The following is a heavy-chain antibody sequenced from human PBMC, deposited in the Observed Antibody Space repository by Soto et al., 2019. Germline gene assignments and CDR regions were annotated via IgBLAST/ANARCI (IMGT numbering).Heavy chain of an antibody. J-gene: IGHJ4*02. Sequence: PGGSLRLSCAASGFAFSNFAMTWVRQAPGRGLEWVAAIRGNGADTFYAASVKGRFTISRDNSKNTLYLQMNSLRAEDTAVYYCARIETMKYDYWGQGTLVTVSS. CDR1: GFAFSNFA. CDR2: IRGNGADT. V-gene: IGHV3-23*01. CDR3: ARIETMKYDY.